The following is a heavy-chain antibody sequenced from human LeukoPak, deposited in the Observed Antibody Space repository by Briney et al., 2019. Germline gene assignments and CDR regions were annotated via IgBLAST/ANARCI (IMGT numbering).Heavy chain of an antibody. Sequence: PSETLSLTCSVFGGSISRYYWSWIRQHPGKGLEWIGYIYYSGSTYYNPSLKSRVTISVDTSKNQFSLKLSSVTAADTAVYYCARVVGCSGGSCYSFDYWGQGTLVTVSS. V-gene: IGHV4-59*06. D-gene: IGHD2-15*01. CDR3: ARVVGCSGGSCYSFDY. CDR1: GGSISRYY. CDR2: IYYSGST. J-gene: IGHJ4*02.